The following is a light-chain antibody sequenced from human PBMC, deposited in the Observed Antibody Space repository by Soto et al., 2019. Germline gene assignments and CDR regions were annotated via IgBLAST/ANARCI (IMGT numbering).Light chain of an antibody. CDR1: RRDVGGYNY. CDR2: DVR. V-gene: IGLV2-14*01. J-gene: IGLJ1*01. Sequence: QSVLTPPPSLSWGPRESFPISLPGKRRDVGGYNYVSWYQQHPGKAPKLMIYDVRNRPSGVSNRFSGSKSVNTASLTISGLQAEDEADYYCSSYTSISTYVFGTGTKVTVL. CDR3: SSYTSISTYV.